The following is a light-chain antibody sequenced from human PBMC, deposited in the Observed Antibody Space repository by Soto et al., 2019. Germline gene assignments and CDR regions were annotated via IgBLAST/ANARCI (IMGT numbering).Light chain of an antibody. CDR1: NSDIGGFPY. J-gene: IGLJ2*01. CDR2: EVS. CDR3: TSYTVSTTVL. V-gene: IGLV2-14*01. Sequence: QSALTQPASVSGSPGQSITISCTGTNSDIGGFPYVSWYQQHPGNAPKLMIYEVSNRPSGVSNRFSGSKSGNTASLIISGLQAEDEADYYCTSYTVSTTVLFGGGTKLTVL.